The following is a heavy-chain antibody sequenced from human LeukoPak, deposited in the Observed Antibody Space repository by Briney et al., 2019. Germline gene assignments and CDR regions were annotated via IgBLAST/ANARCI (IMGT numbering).Heavy chain of an antibody. CDR3: ARGKEGYFDL. J-gene: IGHJ2*01. CDR2: IYSGGSS. CDR1: GFTVSSNY. V-gene: IGHV3-53*04. Sequence: PGGSLRLSCAASGFTVSSNYMNWVRQAPGKGLEWVSVIYSGGSSYYADSVKGRFTISRHNSKNTLYLQMSSLRPEDTAVYYCARGKEGYFDLWGRGTLVTVSS.